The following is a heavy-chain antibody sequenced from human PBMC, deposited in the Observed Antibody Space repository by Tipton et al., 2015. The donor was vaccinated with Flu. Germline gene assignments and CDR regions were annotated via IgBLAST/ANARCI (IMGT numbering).Heavy chain of an antibody. Sequence: TLSLTCTVSGGSISSYYWSWIRQPAGKGLEWIGRIYTSGSTNYNPSLKSRVTMSVDTSKNQFSLKLSSVTAADTAVYYCARYLLDGDCEGAFDIWGQGTMVTVSS. CDR1: GGSISSYY. CDR2: IYTSGST. V-gene: IGHV4-4*07. J-gene: IGHJ3*02. CDR3: ARYLLDGDCEGAFDI. D-gene: IGHD2-21*02.